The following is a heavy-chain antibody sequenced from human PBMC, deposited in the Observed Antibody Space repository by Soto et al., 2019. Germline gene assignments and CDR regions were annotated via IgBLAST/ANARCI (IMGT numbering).Heavy chain of an antibody. CDR2: IIPIFGTA. V-gene: IGHV1-69*06. D-gene: IGHD2-21*02. CDR1: GGTFSSYA. Sequence: GASVKVSCKASGGTFSSYAISWVRQAPGQGLEWMGGIIPIFGTANYAQKFQGRATITADKSTSTAYMELSSVTAADTAVYYCATAHCGGDCYLDYWGQGTLVTVSS. J-gene: IGHJ4*02. CDR3: ATAHCGGDCYLDY.